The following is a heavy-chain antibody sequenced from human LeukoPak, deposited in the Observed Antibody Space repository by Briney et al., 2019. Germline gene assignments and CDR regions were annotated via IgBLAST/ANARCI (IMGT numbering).Heavy chain of an antibody. CDR3: ARDRPEGVEWLFPFDY. D-gene: IGHD3-3*01. Sequence: ASVKVSCKASGYTFTSYGISWVRQAPGQGLEWMGWISAYNGNTNYAQKLQGRVTMTTDTSTSTAYMELRSLRSDDTAVYYCARDRPEGVEWLFPFDYWGQGTLVTVSS. J-gene: IGHJ4*02. CDR2: ISAYNGNT. CDR1: GYTFTSYG. V-gene: IGHV1-18*01.